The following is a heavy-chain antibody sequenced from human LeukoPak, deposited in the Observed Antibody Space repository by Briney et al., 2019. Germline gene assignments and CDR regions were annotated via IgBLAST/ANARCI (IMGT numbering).Heavy chain of an antibody. CDR2: ISRSGDST. J-gene: IGHJ4*02. V-gene: IGHV3-23*01. Sequence: PGRSLRLSCTASGFTFSSYAMSWVRQAPGKGLEWVSAISRSGDSTYYADSVKGRFTISRGNSKNTLYVQMNSLRAEDTAVYYCAKDSARSSGYYRDFDYWGQGTLVTVSS. D-gene: IGHD3-22*01. CDR3: AKDSARSSGYYRDFDY. CDR1: GFTFSSYA.